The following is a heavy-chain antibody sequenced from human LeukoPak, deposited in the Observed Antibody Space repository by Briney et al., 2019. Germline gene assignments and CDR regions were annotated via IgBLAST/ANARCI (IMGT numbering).Heavy chain of an antibody. J-gene: IGHJ4*02. CDR1: GFTFSSYS. CDR3: ARETRVRWTDY. CDR2: ITGSGSYI. D-gene: IGHD5-24*01. Sequence: GGSLRLSCAASGFTFSSYSMNWVRQAPGKGLEWVSSITGSGSYIYSADSVKGRFTISRDNAKNSLYLQMNSLRAEDTAVYYCARETRVRWTDYWGQGILVTVSS. V-gene: IGHV3-21*01.